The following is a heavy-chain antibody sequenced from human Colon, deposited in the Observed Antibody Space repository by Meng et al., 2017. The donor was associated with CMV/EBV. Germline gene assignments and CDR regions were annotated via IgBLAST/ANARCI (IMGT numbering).Heavy chain of an antibody. V-gene: IGHV1-2*02. CDR2: INPHSGGT. Sequence: ASVKVSCKASGYPFTGYYLHWVRQAPGQGLEWMGWINPHSGGTTYALKFQGRVTMTRDTSVSTAYMELSRLRPDDTADYYCASGRLQWLLSRWGQGTLVTVPQ. J-gene: IGHJ4*02. CDR3: ASGRLQWLLSR. CDR1: GYPFTGYY. D-gene: IGHD3-3*01.